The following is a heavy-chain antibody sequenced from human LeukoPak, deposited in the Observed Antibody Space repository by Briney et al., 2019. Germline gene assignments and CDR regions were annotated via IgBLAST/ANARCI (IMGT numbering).Heavy chain of an antibody. CDR1: GGTFSSYA. CDR2: IIPIFGTA. J-gene: IGHJ3*02. D-gene: IGHD4-17*01. CDR3: ARDLGGDYVIGRGASDI. V-gene: IGHV1-69*13. Sequence: SVKVSCKASGGTFSSYAISWVRQAPGQGLEWMGGIIPIFGTANYAQKFQGRVTITADESTSTAYTELSSLRSEDTAVYYCARDLGGDYVIGRGASDIWGQGTMVTVSS.